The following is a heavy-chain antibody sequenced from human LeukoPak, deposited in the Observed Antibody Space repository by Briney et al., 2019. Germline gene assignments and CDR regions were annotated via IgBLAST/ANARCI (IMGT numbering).Heavy chain of an antibody. D-gene: IGHD3-22*01. V-gene: IGHV3-21*01. J-gene: IGHJ4*02. CDR2: ISSSSSYI. Sequence: PGGSLRLSYAASGFTFSSYSMNWVRQAPGKGLEWVSSISSSSSYIYYADSVKGRFTISRDNAKNSLYLQMNSLRAEDTAVYYCARLITMIVDYWGQGTLVTVSS. CDR1: GFTFSSYS. CDR3: ARLITMIVDY.